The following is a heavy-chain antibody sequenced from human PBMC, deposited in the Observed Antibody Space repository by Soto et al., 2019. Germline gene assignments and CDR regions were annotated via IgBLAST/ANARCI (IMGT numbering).Heavy chain of an antibody. CDR1: GFSLRKIL. V-gene: IGHV3-74*01. J-gene: IGHJ6*02. CDR2: LSSDGSDT. Sequence: LGGPPRLSFSAPGFSLRKILVHWVRQAPGKGPEWVSSLSSDGSDTRYADSVKGRFTISRDNAKNTLYLQMNSLRAEDTAVYYCGGSAADVWGQGTPVTVSS. CDR3: GGSAADV. D-gene: IGHD2-15*01.